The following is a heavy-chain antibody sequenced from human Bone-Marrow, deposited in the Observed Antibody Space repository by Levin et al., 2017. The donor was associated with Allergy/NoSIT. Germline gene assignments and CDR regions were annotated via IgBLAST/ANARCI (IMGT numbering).Heavy chain of an antibody. D-gene: IGHD6-13*01. Sequence: GGSLRLSCAASGFTFNNYAMNWVRQAPGKGLEWVSSINSGGTGTYYADSVKGRFTISRDNSKSTLSLQMDSLRAADTGLYFCAGGRVAPTAPGWCNWFDPWGQGTLVTVSS. J-gene: IGHJ5*02. CDR3: AGGRVAPTAPGWCNWFDP. V-gene: IGHV3-23*01. CDR2: INSGGTGT. CDR1: GFTFNNYA.